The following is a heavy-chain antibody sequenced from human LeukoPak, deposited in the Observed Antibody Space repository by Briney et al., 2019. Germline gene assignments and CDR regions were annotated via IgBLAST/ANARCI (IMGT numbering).Heavy chain of an antibody. D-gene: IGHD6-19*01. CDR1: GYTFTGYY. J-gene: IGHJ4*02. CDR2: INPNSGGT. V-gene: IGHV1-2*02. Sequence: GALVKVSCKASGYTFTGYYMHWVRQAPGQGLEWMGWINPNSGGTNYAQKFQGRVTMTRDTSISTAYMELSRLRSDDTAVYYCARARYSSGWYFDYWGQGTLVTVSS. CDR3: ARARYSSGWYFDY.